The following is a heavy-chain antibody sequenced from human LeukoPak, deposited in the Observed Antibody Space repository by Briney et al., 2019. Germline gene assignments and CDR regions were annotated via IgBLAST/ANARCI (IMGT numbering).Heavy chain of an antibody. CDR1: GYTFTGHY. CDR2: INPNSGGT. J-gene: IGHJ4*02. D-gene: IGHD1-14*01. Sequence: ASVKVSCKASGYTFTGHYIHWVRQAPGQGLEWMGWINPNSGGTSCAQKFQGRVTITRDTSASTAYMELSSLRSEDMAVYYCARAGIYQSPGSFDYWGQGTLVTVSS. CDR3: ARAGIYQSPGSFDY. V-gene: IGHV1-2*02.